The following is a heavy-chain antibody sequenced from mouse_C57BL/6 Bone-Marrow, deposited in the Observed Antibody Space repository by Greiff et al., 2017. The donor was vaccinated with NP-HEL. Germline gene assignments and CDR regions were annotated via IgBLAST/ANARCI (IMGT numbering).Heavy chain of an antibody. CDR2: IDPSDSYT. CDR3: ARWGDGYRRYFDV. J-gene: IGHJ1*03. Sequence: VQLQQPGAELVKPGASVKLSCKASGYTFTSYWMQWVKQRPGQGLEWIGEIDPSDSYTNYNQKFKGKATLTVDTSSSTAYMQLSSLTSEDSAVYYCARWGDGYRRYFDVWGTGTTVTVSS. V-gene: IGHV1-50*01. D-gene: IGHD2-3*01. CDR1: GYTFTSYW.